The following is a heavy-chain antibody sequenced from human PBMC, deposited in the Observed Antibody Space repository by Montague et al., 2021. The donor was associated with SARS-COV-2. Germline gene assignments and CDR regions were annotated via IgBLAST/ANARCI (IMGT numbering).Heavy chain of an antibody. V-gene: IGHV3-53*01. CDR2: IYSSGRT. CDR1: GFTVSSNY. CDR3: ARDFGESRDH. Sequence: SLRPSCAASGFTVSSNYMSWVRQAPGKGLEWVSLIYSSGRTSYADSVKGRFTMSRDNSKNTLYLQMNSLRAEDTAVYYCARDFGESRDHWGQGTLVTVSS. J-gene: IGHJ4*02. D-gene: IGHD3-10*01.